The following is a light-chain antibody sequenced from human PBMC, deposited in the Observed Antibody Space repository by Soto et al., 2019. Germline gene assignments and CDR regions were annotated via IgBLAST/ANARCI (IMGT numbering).Light chain of an antibody. CDR2: EVR. V-gene: IGLV2-14*01. Sequence: QSALTQPASGSGSAGQSSTISCSGTMRDVGAYNLVSWYQQHPGTAPKLIIYEVRNRPSGISSRFSGSRSGNPASLTISGLQPEDEGDYYCSAYTARSTLVFGGGTKVTVL. CDR3: SAYTARSTLV. J-gene: IGLJ3*02. CDR1: MRDVGAYNL.